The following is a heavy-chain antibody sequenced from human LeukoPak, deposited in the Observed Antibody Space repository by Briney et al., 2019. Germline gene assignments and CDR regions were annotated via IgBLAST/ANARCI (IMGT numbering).Heavy chain of an antibody. CDR3: ARIRDGYNDAYDI. J-gene: IGHJ3*02. V-gene: IGHV1-46*01. CDR1: GYTFTSYY. CDR2: INPSDGST. D-gene: IGHD5-24*01. Sequence: GASVKVSCKASGYTFTSYYIHLVRQAPGQGFEWMAIINPSDGSTTNSQKLQGRVTMTRDTSTSTVYMELSGLRSEDTALYYCARIRDGYNDAYDIWGQGTMVTVSS.